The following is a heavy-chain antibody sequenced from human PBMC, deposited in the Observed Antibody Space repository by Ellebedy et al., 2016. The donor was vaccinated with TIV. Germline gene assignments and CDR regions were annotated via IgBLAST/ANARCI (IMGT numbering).Heavy chain of an antibody. J-gene: IGHJ3*02. CDR3: ARPGKVDAFDI. D-gene: IGHD1-1*01. Sequence: GESLKISCEASGLTVSTNYIRWLRQAPGKGLEWVSVIYSGGSIFYADSVKGRFTISRDNAKNSLDLQMNSLRAEDTAVYYCARPGKVDAFDIWGQGAMVAVSS. V-gene: IGHV3-66*04. CDR1: GLTVSTNY. CDR2: IYSGGSI.